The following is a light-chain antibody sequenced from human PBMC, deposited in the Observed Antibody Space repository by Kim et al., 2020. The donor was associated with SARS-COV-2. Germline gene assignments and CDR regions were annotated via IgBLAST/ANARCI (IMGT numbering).Light chain of an antibody. Sequence: SPGERSTPSCRASQSVSSSYLAWYQQKSGQAPRLLMYGASTRAPGIPDRFSGSGSGTDFTVTISRLEPEDFAVYYCQQYSSSPLTFGGGTKVDIK. CDR2: GAS. J-gene: IGKJ4*01. CDR3: QQYSSSPLT. V-gene: IGKV3-20*01. CDR1: QSVSSSY.